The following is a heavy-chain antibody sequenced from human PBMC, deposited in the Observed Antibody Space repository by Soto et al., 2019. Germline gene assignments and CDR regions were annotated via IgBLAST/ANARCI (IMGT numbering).Heavy chain of an antibody. D-gene: IGHD3-16*02. V-gene: IGHV4-4*02. CDR1: GGSISSSNW. J-gene: IGHJ4*02. CDR2: IYHSGST. CDR3: ARKLDDYVWGSYRYDY. Sequence: QVQLQESGPGLVKPSGTLSLTCAVSGGSISSSNWWSWVRQPPGKGLEWIGEIYHSGSTNYNPSLKSRVTISXXKXKXXFSLKLSSVTAADTAVYYCARKLDDYVWGSYRYDYWGQGTLVTVSS.